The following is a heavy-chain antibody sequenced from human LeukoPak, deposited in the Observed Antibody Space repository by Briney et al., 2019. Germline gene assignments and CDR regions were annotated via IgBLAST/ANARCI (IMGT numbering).Heavy chain of an antibody. CDR3: ARDKYSYGWRPHLYYFDY. D-gene: IGHD5-18*01. CDR1: GGSFSGYY. V-gene: IGHV4-34*01. J-gene: IGHJ4*02. CDR2: INHSGST. Sequence: SETLSLTCAVYGGSFSGYYWSWIRQPPGKVLEWIGEINHSGSTNYNPSLKSRLTISVDTSTNQFSLTLRSVTAADTAVYYCARDKYSYGWRPHLYYFDYWGQGTLVTVSS.